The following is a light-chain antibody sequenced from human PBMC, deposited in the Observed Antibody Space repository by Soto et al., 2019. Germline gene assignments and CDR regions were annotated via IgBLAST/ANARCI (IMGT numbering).Light chain of an antibody. CDR2: DAF. J-gene: IGKJ2*01. Sequence: DIQMTQSPSSLSASVGDRVTITCQASQDIRNYLDWYQQKPGKAPKLLICDAFNLEPGVPSRFSGSGSGTDFSFTISSLQPEDIGTYYCQQYDNLPPYTFGQGTKLEIK. CDR1: QDIRNY. V-gene: IGKV1-33*01. CDR3: QQYDNLPPYT.